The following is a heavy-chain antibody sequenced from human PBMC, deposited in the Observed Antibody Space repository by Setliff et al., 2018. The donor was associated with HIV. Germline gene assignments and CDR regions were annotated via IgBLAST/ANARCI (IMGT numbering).Heavy chain of an antibody. D-gene: IGHD3-16*01. CDR3: VRDILMPGSTLYFDL. V-gene: IGHV4-59*11. Sequence: KASETLSLTCSVSGGFITSHYWSWIRQTPGTGLEWIGQIYHSGYINYNPSLRSRVTLSLDVSSNQFSLKLYSVTPADAGVYFCVRDILMPGSTLYFDLWGRGALVTVS. J-gene: IGHJ2*01. CDR1: GGFITSHY. CDR2: IYHSGYI.